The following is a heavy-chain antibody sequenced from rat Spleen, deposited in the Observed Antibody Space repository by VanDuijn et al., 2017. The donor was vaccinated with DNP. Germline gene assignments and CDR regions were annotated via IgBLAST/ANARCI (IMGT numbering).Heavy chain of an antibody. CDR3: ANGGDGIWFAF. CDR2: IHTGSGGT. J-gene: IGHJ2*01. Sequence: QVQLQQSGAELAKPGSSVKISCKASGNAFITHYFGWIKQTTGQGLDYIGFIHTGSGGTSYNEKFRGKATLTVDKSSRTAFMQLSSLTPDDSAVYYCANGGDGIWFAFWGQGVMVTVSS. CDR1: GNAFITHY. D-gene: IGHD1-1*01. V-gene: IGHV1-43*01.